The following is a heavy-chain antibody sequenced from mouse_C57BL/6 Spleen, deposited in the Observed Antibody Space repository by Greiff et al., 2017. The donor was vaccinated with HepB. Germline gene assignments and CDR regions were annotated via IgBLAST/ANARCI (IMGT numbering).Heavy chain of an antibody. CDR1: GYAFSSSW. Sequence: QVQLQQSGPELVKPGASVKISCKASGYAFSSSWMNWVKQRPGKGLEWIGRIYPGDGDTNYNGKFKGKATLTADKSSSTAYMQLSSLTSEDSAVYFCAREGLYYSNGGGLGYWGQGTTLTVSS. CDR3: AREGLYYSNGGGLGY. CDR2: IYPGDGDT. J-gene: IGHJ2*01. D-gene: IGHD2-5*01. V-gene: IGHV1-82*01.